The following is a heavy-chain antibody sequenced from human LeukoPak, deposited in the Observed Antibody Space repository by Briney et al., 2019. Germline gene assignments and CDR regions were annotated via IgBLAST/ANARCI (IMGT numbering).Heavy chain of an antibody. Sequence: PRASVKVSCKASGGTFSSYAISWVRQAPGQGLEWMGGIIPIFGTANYAQKFQGRVTITTDESTSTAYMELSSLRSDDTAVYYCARRGSSSFWYFDLWGRGTLVTVSS. V-gene: IGHV1-69*05. CDR3: ARRGSSSFWYFDL. J-gene: IGHJ2*01. D-gene: IGHD6-6*01. CDR2: IIPIFGTA. CDR1: GGTFSSYA.